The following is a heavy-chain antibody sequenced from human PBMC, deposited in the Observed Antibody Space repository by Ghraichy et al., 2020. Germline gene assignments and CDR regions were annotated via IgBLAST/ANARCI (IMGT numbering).Heavy chain of an antibody. CDR3: ARPARPCYDQGSGHAYHT. CDR2: IYHTGST. J-gene: IGHJ3*01. Sequence: SETLSLTCSVSGGSISRTTFYWGWIRQPPGKGLEWIGNIYHTGSTYYSPALRGRVTISVDTSMNQSFLQMTSVTAADTAVYYCARPARPCYDQGSGHAYHTWGQGTLVTVSS. V-gene: IGHV4-39*01. D-gene: IGHD6-25*01. CDR1: GGSISRTTFY.